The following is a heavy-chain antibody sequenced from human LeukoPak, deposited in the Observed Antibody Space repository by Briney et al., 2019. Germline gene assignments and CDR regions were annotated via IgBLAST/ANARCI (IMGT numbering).Heavy chain of an antibody. V-gene: IGHV3-21*01. D-gene: IGHD3-22*01. Sequence: PGGSLRLSCAASGFTFSSYSMNWVRQAPGKGLEWVSSISSSSSYIYYADSVKGRFTISRDNAKNSLYLQMNSLRAEDTAVYYCVRDDDRPDNGLDYWGQGTLVTVSS. CDR1: GFTFSSYS. J-gene: IGHJ4*02. CDR3: VRDDDRPDNGLDY. CDR2: ISSSSSYI.